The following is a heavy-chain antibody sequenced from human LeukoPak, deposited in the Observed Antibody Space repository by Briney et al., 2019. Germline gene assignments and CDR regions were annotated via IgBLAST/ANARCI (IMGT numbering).Heavy chain of an antibody. Sequence: PSETLFLTCTVSGGSISSYYWSWIRQPPGKGLEWIGYIYTSGSTNYNPSLKSRVTISVDTSKTQFSLQLSSVTAADTAVYYCARLFSGSYSAFDYWGQGTLVTVSS. CDR2: IYTSGST. D-gene: IGHD1-26*01. V-gene: IGHV4-4*09. CDR3: ARLFSGSYSAFDY. J-gene: IGHJ4*02. CDR1: GGSISSYY.